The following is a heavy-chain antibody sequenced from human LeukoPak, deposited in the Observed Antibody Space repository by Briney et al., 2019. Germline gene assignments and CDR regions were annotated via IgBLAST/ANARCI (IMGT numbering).Heavy chain of an antibody. CDR3: ARYGSSSLRAGYYYYMDV. J-gene: IGHJ6*03. CDR2: IYYSGFT. D-gene: IGHD6-6*01. CDR1: GGSISSFY. Sequence: SETLSLTCTVSGGSISSFYWSWIRQPPGKGMEDIGHIYYSGFTNYNPSLKSRVTMSVDTSKNQLSLKLSSVTAADTAEYYCARYGSSSLRAGYYYYMDVWGKGTTVTVSS. V-gene: IGHV4-59*01.